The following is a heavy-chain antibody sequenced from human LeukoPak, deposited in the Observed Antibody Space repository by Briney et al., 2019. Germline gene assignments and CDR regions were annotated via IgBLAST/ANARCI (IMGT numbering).Heavy chain of an antibody. CDR2: FYPEDGET. CDR1: GYTLTELS. J-gene: IGHJ4*02. Sequence: VASVKVSCKVSGYTLTELSMHWVRQAPGKGLEWMGGFYPEDGETIYAQKFQGRVTMTEDTSTDTAYMELSSLRSEDTAVYYCATLSRLDDVVTAIAYFDYWGQGTLVTVSS. D-gene: IGHD2-21*02. V-gene: IGHV1-24*01. CDR3: ATLSRLDDVVTAIAYFDY.